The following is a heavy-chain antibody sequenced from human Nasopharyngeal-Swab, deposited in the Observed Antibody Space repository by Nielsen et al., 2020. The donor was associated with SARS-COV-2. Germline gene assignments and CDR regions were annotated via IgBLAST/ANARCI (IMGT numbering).Heavy chain of an antibody. CDR2: IIPIFGTA. V-gene: IGHV1-69*06. D-gene: IGHD3-9*01. Sequence: VRQMPGKGLEWMGGIIPIFGTANYAQKFQGKATITADKSTSTAYMELSSLRSEDTAVYYCARTYYDILTDYYYGMDVWGQGTTVTVPS. J-gene: IGHJ6*02. CDR3: ARTYYDILTDYYYGMDV.